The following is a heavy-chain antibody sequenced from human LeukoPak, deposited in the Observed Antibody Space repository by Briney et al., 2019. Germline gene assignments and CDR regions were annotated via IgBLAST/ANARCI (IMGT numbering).Heavy chain of an antibody. V-gene: IGHV3-30*04. CDR1: GFTFSSYA. CDR3: ARHPSRQLVLTDAFDI. Sequence: GGSLRLSCAASGFTFSSYAMHWVRQAPGKGLEWVAVISYDGSNKYYADSVKGRFTISRDNSKNTLYLQMNSLRAEDTALYYCARHPSRQLVLTDAFDIWGQGTMVTVSS. D-gene: IGHD6-6*01. CDR2: ISYDGSNK. J-gene: IGHJ3*02.